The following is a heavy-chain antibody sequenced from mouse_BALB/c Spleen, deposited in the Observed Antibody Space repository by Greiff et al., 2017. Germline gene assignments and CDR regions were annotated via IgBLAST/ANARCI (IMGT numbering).Heavy chain of an antibody. V-gene: IGHV3-2*02. D-gene: IGHD2-2*01. Sequence: ESGPGLVKPSQSLSLTCTVTGYSITSDYAWNWIRQFPGNKLAWMGYISYSGSTSYNPSLKSRISITRDTSKNQFFLQWNSVTTEDTATYYCASLYYGYDDGYAMDDWGQGTSVTVSS. CDR2: ISYSGST. CDR1: GYSITSDYA. J-gene: IGHJ4*01. CDR3: ASLYYGYDDGYAMDD.